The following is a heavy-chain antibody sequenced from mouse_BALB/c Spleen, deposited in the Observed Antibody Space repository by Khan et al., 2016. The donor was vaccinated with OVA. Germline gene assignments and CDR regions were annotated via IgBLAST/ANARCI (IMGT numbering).Heavy chain of an antibody. D-gene: IGHD2-2*01. V-gene: IGHV1-61*01. Sequence: QVQLQQSGAELVRPGASVKLSCKASGYTFTSYWMNWVRQRPGQGLDWIGKINPSDSETHYNQMFKDKATLTVDKSSGTAYMQLSSLTSADSAVYYCARREKYGYDPSWFAYWGQGTLVTVSA. CDR1: GYTFTSYW. CDR2: INPSDSET. CDR3: ARREKYGYDPSWFAY. J-gene: IGHJ3*01.